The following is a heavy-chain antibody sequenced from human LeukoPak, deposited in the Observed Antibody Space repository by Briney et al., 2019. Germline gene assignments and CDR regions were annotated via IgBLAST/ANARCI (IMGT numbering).Heavy chain of an antibody. CDR3: ARAGLSESHWFGELEEYFDY. CDR2: INPSGGST. Sequence: GASVKVSCKVSGYTLTELSMHWVRQAPGQGLEWMGIINPSGGSTSYAQKFQGRVTMTRDTSTSTVYMELSSLRSEDTAVYYCARAGLSESHWFGELEEYFDYWGQGTLVTVSS. D-gene: IGHD3-10*01. V-gene: IGHV1-46*01. CDR1: GYTLTELS. J-gene: IGHJ4*02.